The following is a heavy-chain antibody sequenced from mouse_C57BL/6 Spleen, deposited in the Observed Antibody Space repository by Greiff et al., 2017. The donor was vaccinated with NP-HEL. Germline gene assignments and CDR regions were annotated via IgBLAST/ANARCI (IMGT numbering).Heavy chain of an antibody. J-gene: IGHJ4*01. Sequence: DVKLQESGPGLVKPSQSLSLTCSVTGYSITSGYYWNWIRQFPGNKLEWMGYISYDGSNNSNPSLKNRISITRDTSKNQFFLKLNSVTTEDTATYYCARVTDGYPSYYAMDYWGQGTSVTVSS. CDR1: GYSITSGYY. CDR2: ISYDGSN. D-gene: IGHD2-3*01. V-gene: IGHV3-6*01. CDR3: ARVTDGYPSYYAMDY.